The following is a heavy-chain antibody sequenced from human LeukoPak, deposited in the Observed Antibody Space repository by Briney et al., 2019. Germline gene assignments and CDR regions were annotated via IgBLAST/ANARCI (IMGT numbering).Heavy chain of an antibody. V-gene: IGHV3-53*01. J-gene: IGHJ4*02. CDR1: GFTVSSNY. CDR2: IYRGGET. CDR3: ARAQYCSGGSCYGDY. Sequence: GGSLRLSCAASGFTVSSNYMSWVRQAQGKGLEWVSVIYRGGETYYADSLKGRFTIFRDNSKNTLYLQMNSLRAEDTAVYYCARAQYCSGGSCYGDYWGQGTLVTVSS. D-gene: IGHD2-15*01.